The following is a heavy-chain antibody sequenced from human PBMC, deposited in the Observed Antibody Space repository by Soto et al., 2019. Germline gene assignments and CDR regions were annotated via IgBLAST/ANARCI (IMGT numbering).Heavy chain of an antibody. D-gene: IGHD3-10*01. CDR3: ARDGAVRDLWFGELYDWYFDL. CDR2: ISYDGSKK. V-gene: IGHV3-30-3*01. J-gene: IGHJ2*01. CDR1: GFTFSSYA. Sequence: QVQLVEAGGGGVQPGRSLRLSCAASGFTFSSYAMHWVRQAPGTGLEWVAVISYDGSKKYYADTVKGRFTISRDNSKNTRYLQMNNLRAEDTAVYYCARDGAVRDLWFGELYDWYFDLWGRGTLVTVSS.